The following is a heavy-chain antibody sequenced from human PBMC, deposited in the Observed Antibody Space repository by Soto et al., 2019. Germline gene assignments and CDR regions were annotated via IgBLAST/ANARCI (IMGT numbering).Heavy chain of an antibody. Sequence: QVQLVESGGGLVKPGGSLRLSCAASGFTFSDYYMSWIRQAPGKGLEWLSYISGSSDNTNYADSAKGRFTISRDNAKKSLYQEMNSLRAEDTAVYYCATITMMTWGQGTLVTVSS. J-gene: IGHJ5*02. CDR3: ATITMMT. D-gene: IGHD3-22*01. V-gene: IGHV3-11*06. CDR2: ISGSSDNT. CDR1: GFTFSDYY.